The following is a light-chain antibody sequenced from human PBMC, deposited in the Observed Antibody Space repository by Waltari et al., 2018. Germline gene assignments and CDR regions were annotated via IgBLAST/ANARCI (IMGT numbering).Light chain of an antibody. CDR1: SSDVGRYNY. Sequence: QSALTQPRSVSGSPGQSVTISCAGTSSDVGRYNYVPWYQQHPGKAPKLIIYDVSNRPSGIPDRCSGSKSGNTASLTISGLQAEDEADYYCCSYAGSYSRVFGGGTQLTVL. CDR3: CSYAGSYSRV. CDR2: DVS. J-gene: IGLJ3*02. V-gene: IGLV2-11*01.